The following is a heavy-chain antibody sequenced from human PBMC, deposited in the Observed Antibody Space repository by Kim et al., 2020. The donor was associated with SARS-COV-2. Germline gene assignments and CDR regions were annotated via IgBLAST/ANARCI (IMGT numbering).Heavy chain of an antibody. CDR2: LNPKNGNT. J-gene: IGHJ5*02. D-gene: IGHD2-8*02. V-gene: IGHV1-3*01. CDR1: GYSFADFA. Sequence: ASVKVSCKASGYSFADFAIHWLRRAPGERLEWLGRLNPKNGNTDYSRNFQGRVAFSRDTYATTAYMELARLSSQDTTTYFCARDDRNDWCLNLWGHGSLV. CDR3: ARDDRNDWCLNL.